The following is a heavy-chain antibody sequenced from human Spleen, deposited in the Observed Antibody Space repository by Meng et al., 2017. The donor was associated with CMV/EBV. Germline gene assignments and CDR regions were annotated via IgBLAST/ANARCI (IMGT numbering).Heavy chain of an antibody. CDR1: GFTFSNAW. V-gene: IGHV3-71*01. D-gene: IGHD5-18*01. CDR2: IRSKGYGGTT. CDR3: AREGGYSYGSNSYYSFGMDV. J-gene: IGHJ6*02. Sequence: GESLKISCAASGFTFSNAWMSWVRQAPGKGLEWVGFIRSKGYGGTTQYAASVKGRFTISRDDSKSIAYLHMSSLKTEDTAVYYCAREGGYSYGSNSYYSFGMDVWGQGTTVTVSS.